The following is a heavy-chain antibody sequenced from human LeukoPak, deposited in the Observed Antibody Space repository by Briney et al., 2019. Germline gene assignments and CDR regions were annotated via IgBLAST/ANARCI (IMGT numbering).Heavy chain of an antibody. J-gene: IGHJ5*02. CDR1: GGSFSGYY. CDR2: INHSGST. D-gene: IGHD3-10*01. V-gene: IGHV4-34*01. Sequence: SETLSLTCAVYGGSFSGYYWSWIRQPPGKELEWIGEINHSGSTDYNPSLKSRVTISVDTPKNQFSLKLSSVTAADTAVYYCARGVGRGGNYYGSGSYHNWFDPWGQGTLVTVSS. CDR3: ARGVGRGGNYYGSGSYHNWFDP.